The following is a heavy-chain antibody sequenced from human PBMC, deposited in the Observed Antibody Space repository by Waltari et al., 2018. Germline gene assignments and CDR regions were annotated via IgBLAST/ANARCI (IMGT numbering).Heavy chain of an antibody. J-gene: IGHJ6*02. CDR1: GSTFTGYY. CDR3: ASSVAGLYGMDV. D-gene: IGHD6-19*01. Sequence: QVQLVQSGAEVKKPGASVKVSCKASGSTFTGYYMHWVRQAPGQGLEWMGRIKPNSGGTNYAQKCQGRVTMTRDTSISTAYMELSRLRSDDTAVYYCASSVAGLYGMDVWGQGTTVIVSS. V-gene: IGHV1-2*06. CDR2: IKPNSGGT.